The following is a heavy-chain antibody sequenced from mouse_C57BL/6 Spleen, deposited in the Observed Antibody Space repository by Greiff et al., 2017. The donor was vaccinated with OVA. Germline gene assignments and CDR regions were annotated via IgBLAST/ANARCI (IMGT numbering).Heavy chain of an antibody. CDR3: ARFDYDVRAMDY. D-gene: IGHD2-4*01. J-gene: IGHJ4*01. CDR1: GYSITSGYY. V-gene: IGHV3-6*01. Sequence: ESGPGLVKPSQSLSLTCSVTGYSITSGYYWNWIRQFPGNKLEWMGYISYDGSNNYNPSLKNRISITRDTSKNQFFLKLNSVTTEDTATYYCARFDYDVRAMDYWGQGTSVTVSS. CDR2: ISYDGSN.